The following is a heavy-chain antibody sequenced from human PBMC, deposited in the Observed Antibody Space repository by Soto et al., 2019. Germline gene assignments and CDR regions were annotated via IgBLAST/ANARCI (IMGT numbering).Heavy chain of an antibody. D-gene: IGHD3-16*01. CDR3: ARTVLGPDLLANSLVDYCYYMDV. CDR2: VYYTGST. Sequence: SETLSLTCTVSGGSISNFYWSWIRQPPGKGLEWIGYVYYTGSTSYNPSLKRRVTFSADSSRGQFSLRLNSVTAADTAVYYCARTVLGPDLLANSLVDYCYYMDVWAQGTTVT. V-gene: IGHV4-59*08. J-gene: IGHJ6*03. CDR1: GGSISNFY.